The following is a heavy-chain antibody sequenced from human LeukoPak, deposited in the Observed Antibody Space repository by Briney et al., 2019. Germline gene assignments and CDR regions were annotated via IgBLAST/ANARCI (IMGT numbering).Heavy chain of an antibody. CDR3: AKDRELVRAFDI. V-gene: IGHV3-23*01. Sequence: GGSLRLSCAASGFAFSRYGMTWVRQAPGKGLEWVSAIGDSGVTTYYADSVQGRFTVSRDNSKNTLYLQMNSLRAEDTAVYYCAKDRELVRAFDIWGQGTMVTVSS. D-gene: IGHD1-26*01. CDR2: IGDSGVTT. CDR1: GFAFSRYG. J-gene: IGHJ3*02.